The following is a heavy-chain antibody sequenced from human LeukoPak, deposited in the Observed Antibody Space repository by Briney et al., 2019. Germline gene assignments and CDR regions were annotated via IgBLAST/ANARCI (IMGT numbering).Heavy chain of an antibody. CDR1: GYTFTGYY. D-gene: IGHD6-19*01. V-gene: IGHV1-2*02. CDR2: INPNSGGT. Sequence: VKVSCKASGYTFTGYYMHWVRQAPGQGLEWMGWINPNSGGTNYAQKFQGRVTMTRDTSISTAYMELSRLRSDDTAVFYCATSSGWKSNIDYWGQGTLVTVSS. J-gene: IGHJ4*02. CDR3: ATSSGWKSNIDY.